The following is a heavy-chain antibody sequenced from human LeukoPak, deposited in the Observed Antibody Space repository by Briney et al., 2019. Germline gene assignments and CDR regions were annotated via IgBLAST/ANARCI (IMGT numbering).Heavy chain of an antibody. CDR1: GFTFSSYG. V-gene: IGHV3-30*18. D-gene: IGHD3-10*01. Sequence: GSLRLSCAASGFTFSSYGMHWVRQAPGKGLEWVAVISYDGSNKYYADSVKGRFTISRDNSKNTLYLQMNSLRAEDTAVYYCANIGSITMVRGVADYWGQGTLVTVSS. J-gene: IGHJ4*02. CDR2: ISYDGSNK. CDR3: ANIGSITMVRGVADY.